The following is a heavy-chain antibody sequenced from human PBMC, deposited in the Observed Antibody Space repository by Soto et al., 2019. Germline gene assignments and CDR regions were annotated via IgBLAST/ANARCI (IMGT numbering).Heavy chain of an antibody. CDR1: GGTFSSYT. D-gene: IGHD4-17*01. Sequence: RASVKVSCKASGGTFSSYTISWVRQAPGQGLEWMGRIIPILGIANYAQKFQGRVTITADKSTSTAYMELSSLRSEDTAVYYCARDEFDYGDYPKIKYYYSYYYMDVWGKGTTVTVP. CDR3: ARDEFDYGDYPKIKYYYSYYYMDV. CDR2: IIPILGIA. J-gene: IGHJ6*03. V-gene: IGHV1-69*04.